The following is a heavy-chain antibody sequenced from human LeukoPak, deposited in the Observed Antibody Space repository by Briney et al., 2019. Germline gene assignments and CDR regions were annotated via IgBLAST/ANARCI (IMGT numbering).Heavy chain of an antibody. CDR2: ISSDSSTI. CDR3: ANTEYQRLGTDY. Sequence: PGGSLRLSCAVSGFTFSDYYMSWLRQAPGKGLEWVSYISSDSSTIYYADSVKGRFTISRDNAKNSLYLQMNSLRTEDTAVYYCANTEYQRLGTDYWGQGTLVTVSS. CDR1: GFTFSDYY. D-gene: IGHD2-2*01. V-gene: IGHV3-11*04. J-gene: IGHJ4*02.